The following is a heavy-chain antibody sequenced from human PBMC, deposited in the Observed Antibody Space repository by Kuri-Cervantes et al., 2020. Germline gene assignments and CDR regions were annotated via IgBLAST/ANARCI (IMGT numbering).Heavy chain of an antibody. J-gene: IGHJ3*02. D-gene: IGHD3-22*01. V-gene: IGHV3-30-3*02. Sequence: LSLTCAASGFTFSSYAMHWVRQAPGKGLEWVAVISYDGSNKYYADSVKGRFTISRDNSKNTLYLQMNSLRAEDTAVYYCAKLCYDSSQVVAFDIWGQGTMVTVSS. CDR2: ISYDGSNK. CDR3: AKLCYDSSQVVAFDI. CDR1: GFTFSSYA.